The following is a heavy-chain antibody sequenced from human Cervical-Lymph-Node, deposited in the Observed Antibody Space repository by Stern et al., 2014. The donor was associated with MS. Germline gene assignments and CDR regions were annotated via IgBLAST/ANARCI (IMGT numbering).Heavy chain of an antibody. CDR1: GYSFANFW. D-gene: IGHD3-16*01. CDR3: ARRGLVYDGADH. J-gene: IGHJ4*02. Sequence: VQLVQSGAEVRKPGESLKISCKVSGYSFANFWIGWVRQVPGKGLEWMGVIYPGDSDTKYSPSFPGQVTLSDHESISTAYLQWSSLKASDSGIYYCARRGLVYDGADHWGQGALVTVSS. V-gene: IGHV5-51*03. CDR2: IYPGDSDT.